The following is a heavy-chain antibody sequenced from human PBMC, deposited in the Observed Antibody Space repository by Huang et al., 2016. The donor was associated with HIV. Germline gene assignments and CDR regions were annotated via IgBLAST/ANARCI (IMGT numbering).Heavy chain of an antibody. CDR2: VNDSGAP. CDR3: ARQWTILEWLLGLDV. CDR1: GGSFTGNY. V-gene: IGHV4-34*02. J-gene: IGHJ6*02. Sequence: QMQLQQRGAGLLKPSETLSLTCGVSGGSFTGNYLTWIRQAPGKGLEWIGEVNDSGAPNDNPSLNGRVTRSLDKSNRELSLNLRSVTAADTAVYYCARQWTILEWLLGLDVWGQGTTVIVSS. D-gene: IGHD3-3*01.